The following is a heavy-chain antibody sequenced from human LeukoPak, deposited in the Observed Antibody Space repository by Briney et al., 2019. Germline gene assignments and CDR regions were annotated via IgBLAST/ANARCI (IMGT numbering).Heavy chain of an antibody. CDR3: ARQGYCSSTSCFWDY. D-gene: IGHD2-2*01. Sequence: SETLSLTCAVYGGSFSGYYWGWIRQPPGKGLEWIGSIYYSGSTYYNPSLKSRVTISVDTSKNQFSLKLSSVTAADTAVYYCARQGYCSSTSCFWDYWGQGTLVTVSS. J-gene: IGHJ4*02. CDR2: IYYSGST. CDR1: GGSFSGYY. V-gene: IGHV4-39*01.